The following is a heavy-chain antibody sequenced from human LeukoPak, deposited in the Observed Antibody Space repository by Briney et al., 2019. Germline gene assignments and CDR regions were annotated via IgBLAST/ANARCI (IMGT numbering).Heavy chain of an antibody. D-gene: IGHD4-23*01. V-gene: IGHV3-21*01. CDR3: ARYGGFPGY. J-gene: IGHJ4*02. CDR1: GFTFSTYI. Sequence: GGSLRLSCAASGFTFSTYIMNWVRQTPGKGLEWVSSIGTSTSYIYYADSVKGRFTISRDNAKNSLYLQMNSLRAEDTAVYYCARYGGFPGYWGQGTLVTVSS. CDR2: IGTSTSYI.